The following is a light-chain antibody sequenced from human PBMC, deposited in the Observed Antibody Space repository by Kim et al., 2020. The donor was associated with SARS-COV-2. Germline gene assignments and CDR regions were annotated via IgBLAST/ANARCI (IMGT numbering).Light chain of an antibody. V-gene: IGKV3-15*01. CDR3: HHYYNWPRT. CDR2: NAS. J-gene: IGKJ1*01. CDR1: QSVSSK. Sequence: SPGERATLSCRASQSVSSKLAWYQQKPGQGPRLLIYNASTRATGIPAGFSGSGSGTEFTLTISRLQSEDFAVYYCHHYYNWPRTFGQGTKVEIK.